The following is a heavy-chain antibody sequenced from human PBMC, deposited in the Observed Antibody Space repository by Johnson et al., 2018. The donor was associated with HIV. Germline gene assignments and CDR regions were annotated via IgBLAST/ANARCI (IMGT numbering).Heavy chain of an antibody. Sequence: VQLVESGGGLVKPGGSLRLSCAASGFTFSSYAMSWVRQAPGKGLEWVSVIYSGGTTNYADSVKGRFTISRDNSKNTLYLQMNSLRMEDTAVYYCARAPEVRGVDAFDVWGQGTVVTVSS. CDR1: GFTFSSYA. CDR2: IYSGGTT. D-gene: IGHD3-10*01. V-gene: IGHV3-66*02. J-gene: IGHJ3*01. CDR3: ARAPEVRGVDAFDV.